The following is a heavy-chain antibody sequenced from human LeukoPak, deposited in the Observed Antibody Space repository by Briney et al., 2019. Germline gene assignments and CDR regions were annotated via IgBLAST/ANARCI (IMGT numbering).Heavy chain of an antibody. V-gene: IGHV3-73*01. J-gene: IGHJ5*02. Sequence: PGGSLRLSCAASGFTFSGSAMHWVRQASGKGLEWVGRIRSKANSYATAYAASVKGRFTTSRDDSKNTAYLQMNSLKTEDTAVYYCTRHVGYYGSGKEPWFDPWGQGTLVTVSS. CDR1: GFTFSGSA. D-gene: IGHD3-10*01. CDR3: TRHVGYYGSGKEPWFDP. CDR2: IRSKANSYAT.